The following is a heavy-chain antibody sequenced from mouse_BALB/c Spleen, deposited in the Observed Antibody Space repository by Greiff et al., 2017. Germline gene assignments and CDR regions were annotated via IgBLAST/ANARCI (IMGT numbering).Heavy chain of an antibody. V-gene: IGHV5-15*02. CDR1: GFTFSDYG. CDR2: ISNLAYSI. Sequence: EVQGVASGGGLVQPGGSRKLSCAASGFTFSDYGMAWVRQAPGKGPEWVAFISNLAYSIYYADTVTGRFTISRENAKNTLYLEMSSLRSEDTAMYYCARGHYGLDYWGQGTTLTVSS. CDR3: ARGHYGLDY. D-gene: IGHD1-1*01. J-gene: IGHJ2*01.